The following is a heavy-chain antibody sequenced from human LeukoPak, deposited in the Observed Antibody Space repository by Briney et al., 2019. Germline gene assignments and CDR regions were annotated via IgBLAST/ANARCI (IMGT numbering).Heavy chain of an antibody. Sequence: GGSLRLSCAASGFTFSSYSMNWVRQAPGQRLEWMGWINAGNGNTKYSQKFQGRVTITRDTSASTAYMELSSLRSEDTAVYYCARDSVPKLVGATTKRLVDLTKDSYYYYGMDVWGQGTTVTVSS. D-gene: IGHD1-26*01. CDR3: ARDSVPKLVGATTKRLVDLTKDSYYYYGMDV. CDR1: GFTFSSYS. CDR2: INAGNGNT. J-gene: IGHJ6*02. V-gene: IGHV1-3*01.